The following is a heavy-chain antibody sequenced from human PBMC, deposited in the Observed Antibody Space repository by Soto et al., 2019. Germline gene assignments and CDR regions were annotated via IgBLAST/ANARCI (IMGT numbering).Heavy chain of an antibody. J-gene: IGHJ3*02. Sequence: EVPLVESGGGLVQPGGSLRLSCAASGFTVSSNYMSWVRQAPGKGLEWVSVIYSGTYYADSVKGRFTISRDNSKNTLYLQMNSLRAEDTAVYYCARGFVVVTATQTDAFDIWGQGTMVTVSS. CDR3: ARGFVVVTATQTDAFDI. CDR2: IYSGT. D-gene: IGHD2-21*02. CDR1: GFTVSSNY. V-gene: IGHV3-66*01.